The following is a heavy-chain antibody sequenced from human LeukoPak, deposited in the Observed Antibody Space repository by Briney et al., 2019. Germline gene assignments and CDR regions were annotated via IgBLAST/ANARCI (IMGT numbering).Heavy chain of an antibody. J-gene: IGHJ5*02. CDR3: ARSDAPYYDFWGGTPRENWFDP. CDR1: GYTFTGYY. V-gene: IGHV1-3*03. CDR2: INAGNGNT. Sequence: GASVKVSCKASGYTFTGYYMHWVRQAPGQRLEWMGWINAGNGNTKYSQEFQGRVTITRDTSASTAYMELSSLRSEDMAVYYCARSDAPYYDFWGGTPRENWFDPWGQGTLVTVSS. D-gene: IGHD3-3*01.